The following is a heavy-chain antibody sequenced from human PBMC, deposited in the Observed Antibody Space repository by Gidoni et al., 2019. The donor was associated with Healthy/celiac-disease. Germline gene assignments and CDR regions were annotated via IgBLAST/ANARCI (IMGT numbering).Heavy chain of an antibody. V-gene: IGHV3-23*01. CDR1: GFTFSRYA. CDR3: AKGSVVSLYGSGSFDDY. D-gene: IGHD3-10*01. CDR2: ISGSGGST. Sequence: EVQLLESGGGLVQPGGSLRLSCAASGFTFSRYAMSWVRQAPGKGLEWVSAISGSGGSTYYADSVKGRFTISRDNSKNTLYLQMNSLRAEDTAVYYCAKGSVVSLYGSGSFDDYWGQGTLVTVSS. J-gene: IGHJ4*02.